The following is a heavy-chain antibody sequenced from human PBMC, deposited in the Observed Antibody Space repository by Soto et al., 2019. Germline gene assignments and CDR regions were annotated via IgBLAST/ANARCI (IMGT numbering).Heavy chain of an antibody. D-gene: IGHD3-9*01. J-gene: IGHJ6*02. CDR1: GFTFSSYD. Sequence: GGSLRLSCAASGFTFSSYDMHWVRQATGKGLEWVSAIGTAGDKYYPGSVKGRFTIPRENAQNSFYLQMNSLRAGDTAVYYCARAGMHYDILTGPYYYHGMDVWGQGTTVTV. V-gene: IGHV3-13*01. CDR3: ARAGMHYDILTGPYYYHGMDV. CDR2: IGTAGDK.